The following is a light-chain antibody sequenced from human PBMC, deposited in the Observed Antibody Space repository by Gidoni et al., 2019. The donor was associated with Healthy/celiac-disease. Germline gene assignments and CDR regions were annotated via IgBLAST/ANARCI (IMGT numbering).Light chain of an antibody. V-gene: IGKV3-20*01. Sequence: EIVLTQSPGTLSLSPGERATLSCRASQSVSSSYLAWYQQKPGQAPRLLIYGASSRATGIPDRFSGRGSGTDFTLTISRREPEDLEVYCTAGTFGQGTKVEIK. CDR1: QSVSSSY. CDR2: GAS. CDR3: AGT. J-gene: IGKJ1*01.